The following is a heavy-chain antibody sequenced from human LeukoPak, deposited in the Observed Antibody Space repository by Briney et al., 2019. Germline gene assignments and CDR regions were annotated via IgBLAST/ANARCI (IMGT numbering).Heavy chain of an antibody. Sequence: SETLSLTCTVSGGSISSGGYYWSWIRQHPGKGLEWIGYIYYSGSTYYNPSLKSRVTISVDTSKNQFSLKLSSVTAADTAVYYCARTCSSTSCYYPIDYWGQGTLVTVSS. CDR1: GGSISSGGYY. D-gene: IGHD2-2*01. V-gene: IGHV4-31*03. CDR3: ARTCSSTSCYYPIDY. J-gene: IGHJ4*02. CDR2: IYYSGST.